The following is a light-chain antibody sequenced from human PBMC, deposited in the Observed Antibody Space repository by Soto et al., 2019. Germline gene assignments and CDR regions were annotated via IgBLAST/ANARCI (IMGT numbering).Light chain of an antibody. CDR1: QTISSSY. J-gene: IGKJ1*01. Sequence: EIVLTQSPGTLSVSPGERATLSCRASQTISSSYLAWYRQKPGQAPSLLIYGTSSSATGIPDRFSGSGSGTDFTLTISRLEPEDSAIYYCQQYGSWTFGQGTKVEIK. CDR2: GTS. CDR3: QQYGSWT. V-gene: IGKV3-20*01.